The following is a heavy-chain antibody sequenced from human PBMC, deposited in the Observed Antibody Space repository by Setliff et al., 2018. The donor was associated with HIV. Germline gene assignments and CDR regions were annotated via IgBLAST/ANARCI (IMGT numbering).Heavy chain of an antibody. J-gene: IGHJ5*01. Sequence: PGGSLRLSCAASGFTFSNYGMHWVRQAPGKGQEWVIFIRYDGSDKYYVDSVKGRFAISRDNSKNSLYLQMNSLRAGDTAVYYCARDWNGDGRSIDSWGQGTLVTVSS. CDR1: GFTFSNYG. CDR3: ARDWNGDGRSIDS. V-gene: IGHV3-30*02. D-gene: IGHD1-1*01. CDR2: IRYDGSDK.